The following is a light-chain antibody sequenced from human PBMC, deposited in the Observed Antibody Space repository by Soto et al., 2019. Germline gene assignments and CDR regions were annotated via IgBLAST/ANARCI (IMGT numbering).Light chain of an antibody. CDR3: HQSSSTPLT. Sequence: DVQMTQSPSSLSASVGDSVTITCRASQSVFNHLSWFQQRPGKGPKLLIYDASSLHAGVPSRFSGSGYGTDFTLTISTDQPEDSAIYYCHQSSSTPLTFGGGTRVELK. V-gene: IGKV1-39*01. CDR1: QSVFNH. J-gene: IGKJ4*01. CDR2: DAS.